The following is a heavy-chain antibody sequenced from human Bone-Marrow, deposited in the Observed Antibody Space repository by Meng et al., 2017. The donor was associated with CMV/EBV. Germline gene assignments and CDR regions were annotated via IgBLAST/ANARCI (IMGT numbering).Heavy chain of an antibody. Sequence: GESLKISCAASGFTFSSYWMHWVRQAPGKGLVWVSRINSDGSSTSYADSVKGRLTISRDNAKNTLYLQMNSLRAEDTAVYYCARDTSYGYYDFWNGYSGMDVWGQGTTVTVSS. D-gene: IGHD3-3*01. CDR3: ARDTSYGYYDFWNGYSGMDV. CDR1: GFTFSSYW. J-gene: IGHJ6*02. CDR2: INSDGSST. V-gene: IGHV3-74*01.